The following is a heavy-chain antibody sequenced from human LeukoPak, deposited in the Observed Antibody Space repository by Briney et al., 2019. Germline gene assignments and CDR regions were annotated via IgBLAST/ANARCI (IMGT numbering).Heavy chain of an antibody. CDR2: FYYGGIT. Sequence: WVRQAPGKGLEWIGSFYYGGITYYHPSLKSRVTMSVDTSKNQFSLKLSSVTAADTAVYYCARDGSGSSLFDIWGQGTMVTVSS. J-gene: IGHJ3*02. V-gene: IGHV4-39*07. CDR3: ARDGSGSSLFDI. D-gene: IGHD1-26*01.